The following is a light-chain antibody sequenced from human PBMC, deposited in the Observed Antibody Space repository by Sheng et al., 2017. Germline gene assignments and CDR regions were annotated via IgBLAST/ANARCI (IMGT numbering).Light chain of an antibody. CDR1: QSVSSNY. CDR3: QQYSSSPPGT. CDR2: GAS. J-gene: IGKJ2*01. Sequence: EIVLTQSPGTLSLSPGERATLSCRASQSVSSNYLAWYQQKPGQAPRLLMYGASSRATGIPDRFSCSGSGTDFTLTISRLEPEDFAVYYCQQYSSSPPGTFGQGTKLEIK. V-gene: IGKV3-20*01.